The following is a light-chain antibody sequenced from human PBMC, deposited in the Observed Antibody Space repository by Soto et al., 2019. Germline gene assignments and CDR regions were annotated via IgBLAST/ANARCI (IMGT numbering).Light chain of an antibody. J-gene: IGKJ1*01. CDR2: LGS. CDR1: RSLLHSNGYNY. V-gene: IGKV2-28*01. Sequence: DIVMTQSPLSLPVSPGEPASISCRSSRSLLHSNGYNYLDWYLQKPGQSPQLLIYLGSNRASGVPDRFSGSGPGTDFTLRISRVEAEDVGVYYCMQSVQAPWTFGQGSRVEIK. CDR3: MQSVQAPWT.